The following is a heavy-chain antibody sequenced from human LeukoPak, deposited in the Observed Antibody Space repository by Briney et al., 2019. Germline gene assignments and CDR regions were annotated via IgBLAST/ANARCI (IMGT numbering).Heavy chain of an antibody. J-gene: IGHJ4*02. CDR1: GGSISSYY. V-gene: IGHV4-59*01. CDR2: IYYSGST. CDR3: AREVGYCSGGSCYSYFDY. Sequence: PSETLSLTCTVSGGSISSYYWSWIRQPPGKGLEWIGYIYYSGSTNYNASLTNRVTISVDTSKNRFSLKLSSVTAADTAVYYCAREVGYCSGGSCYSYFDYWGQGTLVTVSS. D-gene: IGHD2-15*01.